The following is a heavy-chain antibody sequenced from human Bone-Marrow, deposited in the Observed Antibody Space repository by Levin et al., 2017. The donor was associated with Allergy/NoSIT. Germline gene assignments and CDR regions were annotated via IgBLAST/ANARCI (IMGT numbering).Heavy chain of an antibody. J-gene: IGHJ4*02. D-gene: IGHD3-22*01. Sequence: GESLKISCKASGYTFTSYYMHWVRQAPGQGLEWLGIINPSGGSTSYAQKFQGRVTMTRDTSTSTVYMELSSLRSEDTAVYYCAMDYYDSSVVYWGQGTLVTVSS. CDR2: INPSGGST. CDR1: GYTFTSYY. V-gene: IGHV1-46*01. CDR3: AMDYYDSSVVY.